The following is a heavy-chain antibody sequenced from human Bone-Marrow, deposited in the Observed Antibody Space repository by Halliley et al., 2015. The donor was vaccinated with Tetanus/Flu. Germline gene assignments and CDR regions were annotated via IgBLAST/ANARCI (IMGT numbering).Heavy chain of an antibody. V-gene: IGHV4-59*01. J-gene: IGHJ3*02. CDR1: GGFINNYY. CDR2: IHYSGST. Sequence: LVQPSETLSLTCTVSGGFINNYYWTWTRQPPGKGLEWIGYIHYSGSTNYNPSLESRVTFSVDTSKNQFSLRLTSVTAADTAVYFCARVMDRVDAFDIWGQGTMVTVSS. CDR3: ARVMDRVDAFDI.